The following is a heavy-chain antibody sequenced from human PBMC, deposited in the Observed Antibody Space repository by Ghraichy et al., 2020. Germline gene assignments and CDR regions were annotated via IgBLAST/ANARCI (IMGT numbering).Heavy chain of an antibody. CDR3: ARVLTTVTAWFYP. J-gene: IGHJ5*02. V-gene: IGHV1-18*01. CDR2: ISAYNGNT. D-gene: IGHD4-17*01. Sequence: MGWISAYNGNTNYAQKLQGRVTMTTDTSTSTAYMELRSLRSDDTAVYYCARVLTTVTAWFYPWCQGTLVTVAS.